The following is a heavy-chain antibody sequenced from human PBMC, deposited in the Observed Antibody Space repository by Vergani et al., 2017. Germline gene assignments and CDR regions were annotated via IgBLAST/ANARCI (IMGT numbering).Heavy chain of an antibody. D-gene: IGHD3-10*01. J-gene: IGHJ4*02. CDR2: ISGSGVSA. CDR3: AKQYFVSGNYLFDY. V-gene: IGHV3-23*04. Sequence: EVQPVESGGGLVQPGGSLRLTCAASEFTFSNYAMNWVRQAPGKGLEWVSGISGSGVSAYYTDSVKGRFTISRDNSKNMLFLQMNNLRTEDTAIYYCAKQYFVSGNYLFDYWGQGTLVTVSS. CDR1: EFTFSNYA.